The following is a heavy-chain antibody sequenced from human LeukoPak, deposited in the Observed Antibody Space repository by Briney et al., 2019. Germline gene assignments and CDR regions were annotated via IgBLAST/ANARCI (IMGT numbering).Heavy chain of an antibody. Sequence: PGGSLRLSCAASGFTFSSYWMSWVRQAPGKGLEWVANIKQDGSEKYYVDSVKGRFTISRDNAKNSLYLQMNSLRAEDTAVYYCARDVPATAEWLRPAKETKDDAFDIWGQGTMVTVSS. CDR1: GFTFSSYW. CDR3: ARDVPATAEWLRPAKETKDDAFDI. V-gene: IGHV3-7*01. D-gene: IGHD5-12*01. CDR2: IKQDGSEK. J-gene: IGHJ3*02.